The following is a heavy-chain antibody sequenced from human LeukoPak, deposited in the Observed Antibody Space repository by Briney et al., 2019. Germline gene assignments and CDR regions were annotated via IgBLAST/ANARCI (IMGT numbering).Heavy chain of an antibody. J-gene: IGHJ4*02. D-gene: IGHD3-22*01. CDR2: IYYSGST. Sequence: SETLSLTCTVSGGSISSSSYYWGWIRQPPGKGLEWIGSIYYSGSTYYNPSLKSRVTISVDTSKNQFSLKLSSVTAADTAVYYCARHAYDSSGHPIFDYWGQGTLVTVSS. V-gene: IGHV4-39*01. CDR3: ARHAYDSSGHPIFDY. CDR1: GGSISSSSYY.